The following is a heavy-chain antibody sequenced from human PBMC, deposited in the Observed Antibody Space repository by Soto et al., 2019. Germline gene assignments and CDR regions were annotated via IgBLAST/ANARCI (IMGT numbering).Heavy chain of an antibody. CDR2: ISGSGGST. V-gene: IGHV3-23*01. J-gene: IGHJ6*02. Sequence: GGSLRLSCAASGFTFSSYAMSWVRQAPGKGLEWVSAISGSGGSTYYADSVKGRFTISRDNSKNTLYLQMNSLRAEDTAVYYCAKSREACYYYYGMDVWGQGTTVTVSS. CDR3: AKSREACYYYYGMDV. CDR1: GFTFSSYA.